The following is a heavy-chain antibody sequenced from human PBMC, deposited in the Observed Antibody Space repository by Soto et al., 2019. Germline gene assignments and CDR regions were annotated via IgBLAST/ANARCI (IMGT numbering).Heavy chain of an antibody. CDR1: GFTFSSSD. V-gene: IGHV3-23*01. CDR2: ITGSGGRT. CDR3: AKLVAS. Sequence: GGSLRLSCVASGFTFSSSDMSWVRQAPGKGLEWVSVITGSGGRTYYADSVKGRFTMSRDNSKNTLYLQMNSLRVEDTAVYYCAKLVASWGQGILVTVSS. D-gene: IGHD5-12*01. J-gene: IGHJ4*02.